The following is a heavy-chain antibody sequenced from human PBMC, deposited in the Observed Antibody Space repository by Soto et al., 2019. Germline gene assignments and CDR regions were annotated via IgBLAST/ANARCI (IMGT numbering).Heavy chain of an antibody. V-gene: IGHV4-59*01. CDR3: ARGGDSTGWYNWFDP. Sequence: QVQLQESGPGLVKPSETLPLTCTVSGGSISSYCWSWIRQPPGKGLEWIGYIDYSGSTSYNPSLKSRVTISLDTSKNQFSLRLSSVTAADTAVYHCARGGDSTGWYNWFDPWGQGTLVTVSS. J-gene: IGHJ5*02. CDR2: IDYSGST. CDR1: GGSISSYC. D-gene: IGHD6-19*01.